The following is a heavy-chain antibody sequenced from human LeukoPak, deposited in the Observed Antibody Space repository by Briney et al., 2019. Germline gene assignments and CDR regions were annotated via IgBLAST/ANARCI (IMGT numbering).Heavy chain of an antibody. CDR2: ISYDGSNK. Sequence: PGGSLRLSCAASGFTFSSYGMHWVRQAPGKGLEWVSVISYDGSNKYYADSVKGRFTISRDNSKNTLYLQMNSLRAEDTAVYYCAKGQRFLEWLVGPIDFDYWGQGTLVTVSS. J-gene: IGHJ4*02. CDR1: GFTFSSYG. V-gene: IGHV3-30*18. CDR3: AKGQRFLEWLVGPIDFDY. D-gene: IGHD3-3*01.